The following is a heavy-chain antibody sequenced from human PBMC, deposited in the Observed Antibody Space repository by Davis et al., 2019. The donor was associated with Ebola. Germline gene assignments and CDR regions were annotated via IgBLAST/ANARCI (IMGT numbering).Heavy chain of an antibody. CDR1: GYTFTSYD. J-gene: IGHJ4*02. D-gene: IGHD1-26*01. CDR3: ATSYSGSFDY. CDR2: FDPEDGET. V-gene: IGHV1-24*01. Sequence: ASVKVSCKASGYTFTSYDINWVRQAPGKGLEWMGGFDPEDGETIYAQKFQGRVTMTEDTSTDTAYMELSSLRSEDTAVYYCATSYSGSFDYWGQGTLVTVSS.